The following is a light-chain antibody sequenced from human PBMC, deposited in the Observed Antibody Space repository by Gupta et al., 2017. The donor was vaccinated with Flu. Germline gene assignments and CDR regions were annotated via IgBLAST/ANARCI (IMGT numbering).Light chain of an antibody. J-gene: IGKJ1*01. V-gene: IGKV3-20*01. CDR3: QQSGSSPWT. CDR2: GSS. Sequence: DRATLSCRASQSSSSSFLAWDQQKPGQAPRLLIYGSSSRATGIPDRFSGSGSGTDFTLTISRLEPEDFAVYYCQQSGSSPWTFGQGTKVEVK. CDR1: QSSSSSF.